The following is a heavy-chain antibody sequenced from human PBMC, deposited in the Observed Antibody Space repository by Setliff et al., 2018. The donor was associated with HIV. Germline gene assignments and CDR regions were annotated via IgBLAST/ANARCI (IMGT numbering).Heavy chain of an antibody. CDR1: GFSFRSYA. Sequence: GGSLRLSCAASGFSFRSYAVSWVRQAPGKGLEWVSVISGSGDITYYRESVKGRFTVSRDNSNNTVYLQMKSLRAEDTAMYYCAKTQTVITVYGPFDSWGQGTPVTVSS. CDR3: AKTQTVITVYGPFDS. J-gene: IGHJ4*02. CDR2: ISGSGDIT. D-gene: IGHD4-4*01. V-gene: IGHV3-23*01.